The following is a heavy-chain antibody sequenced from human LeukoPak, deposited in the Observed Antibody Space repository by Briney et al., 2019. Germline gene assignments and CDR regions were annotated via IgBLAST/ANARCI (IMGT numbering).Heavy chain of an antibody. CDR3: ARESGYDSSGHYGRLVAFDY. J-gene: IGHJ4*02. CDR1: GFTVSSNY. Sequence: GALRLSCAASGFTVSSNYMSWVRQAPGKGLEWVSVIYSGGSTYYADSVKGRFTISRDNSKNTLYLQMNSLRAEDTAVYYCARESGYDSSGHYGRLVAFDYWGQGTLVTVSS. D-gene: IGHD3-22*01. V-gene: IGHV3-66*02. CDR2: IYSGGST.